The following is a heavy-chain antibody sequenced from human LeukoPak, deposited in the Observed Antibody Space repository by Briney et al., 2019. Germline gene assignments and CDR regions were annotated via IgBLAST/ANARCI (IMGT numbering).Heavy chain of an antibody. CDR1: GFTFSDYY. CDR2: ISSSSSTI. D-gene: IGHD2-2*01. V-gene: IGHV3-11*04. J-gene: IGHJ3*02. Sequence: PAGTLRLSCAASGFTFSDYYMSWIRPAPGRGREWVSYISSSSSTIYYADSVKGRFTISRDNAKNSLYLKMNSLRAEDTAVYYCARDASNIVVVPAARDAFDIWGQGTMVTVSS. CDR3: ARDASNIVVVPAARDAFDI.